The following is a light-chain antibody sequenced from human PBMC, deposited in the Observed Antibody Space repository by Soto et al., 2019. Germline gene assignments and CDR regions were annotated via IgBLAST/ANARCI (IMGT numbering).Light chain of an antibody. CDR3: QQYGSSPQT. CDR1: QSVSSSY. CDR2: GAS. J-gene: IGKJ1*01. Sequence: EIVLTQSPGTLSLSPGERATLSCRASQSVSSSYLAWYQQKPGQAPRLLIYGASSRATGIPDRFSGSGSGTDFTLTISRLEPEDFAVHYCQQYGSSPQTFGQGTKV. V-gene: IGKV3-20*01.